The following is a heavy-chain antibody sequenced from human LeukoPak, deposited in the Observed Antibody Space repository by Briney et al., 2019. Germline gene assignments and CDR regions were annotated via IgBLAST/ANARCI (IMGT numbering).Heavy chain of an antibody. CDR3: ARLCQVTTCGSFEH. D-gene: IGHD4-17*01. Sequence: SETLSLTCTVSGDSLGNGMYYWGWIRQAPGKGLTWIGSIYHSGSIFYNPSFESRVAMSVDPSNNHFSLRLPSLPAADTSVYYCARLCQVTTCGSFEHWGQGILVTVSS. CDR2: IYHSGSI. CDR1: GDSLGNGMYY. V-gene: IGHV4-39*01. J-gene: IGHJ4*02.